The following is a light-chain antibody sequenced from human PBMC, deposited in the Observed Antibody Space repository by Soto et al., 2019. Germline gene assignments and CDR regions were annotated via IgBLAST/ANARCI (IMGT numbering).Light chain of an antibody. CDR3: GTWDSSLSAVV. J-gene: IGLJ2*01. CDR1: TSNIGNNY. V-gene: IGLV1-51*01. Sequence: QSVLTQPPSVSAAPGQKVTISCSGTTSNIGNNYVSWYQHLPGTAPKPLIYDNIERPSGIPDRFSGSKSGTSATLGITGLQTGDEADYYCGTWDSSLSAVVFGGGTQLTVL. CDR2: DNI.